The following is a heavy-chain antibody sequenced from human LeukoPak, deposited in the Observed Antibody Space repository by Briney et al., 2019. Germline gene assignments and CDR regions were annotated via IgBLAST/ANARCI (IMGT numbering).Heavy chain of an antibody. CDR3: ARGRLRQISYYFDY. D-gene: IGHD4-17*01. CDR1: GGSFSGYY. Sequence: SETLSLTCAVYGGSFSGYYWSWIRQPPGKGLEWIGEINHSGSTNYNPSLKSRVTISVDTSKNQFSLKLSSVTAADTAVYYCARGRLRQISYYFDYWGQGTLVTVPS. CDR2: INHSGST. V-gene: IGHV4-34*01. J-gene: IGHJ4*02.